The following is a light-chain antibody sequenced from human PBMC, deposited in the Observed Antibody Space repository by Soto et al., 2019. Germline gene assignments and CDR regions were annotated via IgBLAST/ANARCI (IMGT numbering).Light chain of an antibody. CDR2: EGS. Sequence: QSVLTQPASVSGSPGQSITIPCTGTSSDVGSYNLVSWYQQHPGKAPKLIIYEGSKRPSGVSNRFSGSKSGNTASLTISGLQAEDEADYYCCSFAGTGPYVFATGTKVTVL. CDR1: SSDVGSYNL. V-gene: IGLV2-23*01. CDR3: CSFAGTGPYV. J-gene: IGLJ1*01.